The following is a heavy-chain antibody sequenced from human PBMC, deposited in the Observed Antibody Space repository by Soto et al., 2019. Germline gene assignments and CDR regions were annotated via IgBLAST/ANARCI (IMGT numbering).Heavy chain of an antibody. D-gene: IGHD6-13*01. CDR2: IHTSGST. J-gene: IGHJ4*02. CDR1: SGSISSYY. CDR3: AGGAAADYFDY. Sequence: QVQLQESGPGLVKASETLSLTCTVSSGSISSYYWSWILQAAGKGLEWIGRIHTSGSTLYNPSLKSRVTMSVGTSKIHFSLNLRSVTAADTAVYYCAGGAAADYFDYWGQGTLVTVSS. V-gene: IGHV4-4*07.